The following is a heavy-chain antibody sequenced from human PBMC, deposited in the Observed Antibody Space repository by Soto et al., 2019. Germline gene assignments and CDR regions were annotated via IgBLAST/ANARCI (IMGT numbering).Heavy chain of an antibody. CDR2: IYYSGST. CDR3: EGIYSGSTGGTFRY. CDR1: GGSISSGGYY. V-gene: IGHV4-31*03. J-gene: IGHJ4*02. Sequence: QVQLQESGPGLVKPSQTLSLTCTVSGGSISSGGYYWSWIRQHPGKGLEWIGYIYYSGSTYYNPSLKSRVTISVDTAKNQFSLKLSSVAAADTAVYYCEGIYSGSTGGTFRYWGQGTLVTVSS. D-gene: IGHD1-26*01.